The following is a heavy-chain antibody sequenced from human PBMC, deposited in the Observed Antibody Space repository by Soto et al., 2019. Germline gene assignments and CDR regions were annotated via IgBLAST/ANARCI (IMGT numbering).Heavy chain of an antibody. V-gene: IGHV3-48*02. Sequence: EVQLVESGGGLVQPGGSLRLSCAASGFTFSTYNMNWVRQAPGKGLEWVSYVSSSSSTIDYADSVKGRFIISRDNAKNSLYLQMNSLRDEDTAVYYCARSPITTIVVGLFDYWGQGTLVTVSS. CDR3: ARSPITTIVVGLFDY. CDR1: GFTFSTYN. CDR2: VSSSSSTI. J-gene: IGHJ4*02. D-gene: IGHD3-22*01.